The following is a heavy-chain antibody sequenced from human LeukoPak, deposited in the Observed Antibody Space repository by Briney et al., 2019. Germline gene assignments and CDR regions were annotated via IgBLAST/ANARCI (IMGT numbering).Heavy chain of an antibody. J-gene: IGHJ4*02. CDR2: INHSGST. CDR1: GGSFSGYY. D-gene: IGHD3-10*01. V-gene: IGHV4-34*01. Sequence: SETLSLTCAVYGGSFSGYYWSWIRQPPGTGLEWIGKINHSGSTNYNPSLKSRVTISVDTSKNQFSLKLSSVTAADTAVYYCARASGYYYGSGNFDYWGQGTLVTVSS. CDR3: ARASGYYYGSGNFDY.